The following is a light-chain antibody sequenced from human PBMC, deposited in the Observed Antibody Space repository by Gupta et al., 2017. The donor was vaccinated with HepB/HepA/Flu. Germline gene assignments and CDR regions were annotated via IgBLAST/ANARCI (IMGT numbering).Light chain of an antibody. V-gene: IGKV1-33*01. CDR1: QDIGKY. CDR3: QHYDSVPLT. CDR2: DTS. Sequence: DIQLTQSPSSLSASVGDRVTITCQASQDIGKYLNWYQQKPGKAPKLLIYDTSNSETGVPSRFSGSGSTTDFIFTISSLQPEDIATYYCQHYDSVPLTFDGGTKVEIK. J-gene: IGKJ4*01.